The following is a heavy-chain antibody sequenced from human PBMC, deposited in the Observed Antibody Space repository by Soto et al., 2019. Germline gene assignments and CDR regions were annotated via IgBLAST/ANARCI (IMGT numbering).Heavy chain of an antibody. D-gene: IGHD3-10*01. CDR2: IYYSGST. CDR1: GGSISSYY. Sequence: SETLSLTCTVSGGSISSYYWSWIRQPPGKGLEWIGYIYYSGSTNYNPSLKSRVTISVDTSKNQFSLKLSSVTAADTAVYYCARAPSRAWDGSGSYTSFYYYYYYMDVWGKGTTVTVSS. J-gene: IGHJ6*03. V-gene: IGHV4-59*08. CDR3: ARAPSRAWDGSGSYTSFYYYYYYMDV.